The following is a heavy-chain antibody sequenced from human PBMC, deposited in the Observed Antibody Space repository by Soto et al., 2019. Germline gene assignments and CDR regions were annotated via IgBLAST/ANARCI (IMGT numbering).Heavy chain of an antibody. CDR2: ILNDGSNT. CDR3: AKDRSSGWYYFDY. CDR1: GFTFSTYG. J-gene: IGHJ4*02. Sequence: PGGSLRLSCAASGFTFSTYGMHWVRQAPGKGLEWVAFILNDGSNTYYGDSVKGRFTISRDNSKNTLYLQMSSLRAEDTAVYYCAKDRSSGWYYFDYWGQGTLVTVSS. V-gene: IGHV3-30*02. D-gene: IGHD6-19*01.